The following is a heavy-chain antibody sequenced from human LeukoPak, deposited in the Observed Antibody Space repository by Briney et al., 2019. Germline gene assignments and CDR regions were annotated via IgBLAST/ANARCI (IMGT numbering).Heavy chain of an antibody. CDR3: ARHPRNYYGSGSFFPDAYDI. CDR1: GYSFTTHW. Sequence: GESLKVSCKASGYSFTTHWIGWVRQVPEKGLEWMGTIYPGGSDITYSPSFQGQISISADTSITTAYLQWSNLKASDTAIYYCARHPRNYYGSGSFFPDAYDIWGQGTMVTVSS. J-gene: IGHJ3*02. CDR2: IYPGGSDI. V-gene: IGHV5-51*01. D-gene: IGHD3-10*01.